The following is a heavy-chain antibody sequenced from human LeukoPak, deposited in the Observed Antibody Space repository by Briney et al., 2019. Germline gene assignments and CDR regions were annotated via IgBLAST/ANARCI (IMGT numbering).Heavy chain of an antibody. J-gene: IGHJ5*02. CDR1: GGSISTYY. Sequence: SETLSLTCTVSGGSISTYYWSWIRQPPGKGLEWIGHIYYSGNTRYNPSLKSRITISVDTSKNQFSLKVSSVTAADTAVYYCARVQGQQLVEWFDPWGQGTLVTVSS. CDR2: IYYSGNT. D-gene: IGHD6-13*01. CDR3: ARVQGQQLVEWFDP. V-gene: IGHV4-59*01.